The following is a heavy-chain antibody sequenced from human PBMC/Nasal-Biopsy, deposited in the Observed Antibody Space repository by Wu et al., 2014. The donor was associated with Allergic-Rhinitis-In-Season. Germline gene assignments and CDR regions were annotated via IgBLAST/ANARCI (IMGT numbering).Heavy chain of an antibody. CDR1: GFTFSTYW. V-gene: IGHV3-7*01. CDR2: IKHDGSEK. CDR3: ARDGYAAGMGDALDV. D-gene: IGHD3-16*01. J-gene: IGHJ3*01. Sequence: LRLSCAASGFTFSTYWMSWVRQAPGKGLEWVANIKHDGSEKYYVESVKGRFTISRDNAKKSLYLQMNSLRVEDTAVYYCARDGYAAGMGDALDVWGQGTMVIVSS.